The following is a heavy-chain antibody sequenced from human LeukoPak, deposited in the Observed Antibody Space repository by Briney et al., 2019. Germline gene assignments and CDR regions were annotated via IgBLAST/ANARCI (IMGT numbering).Heavy chain of an antibody. CDR3: ARAAVDHGLCIAY. V-gene: IGHV3-30*04. Sequence: PGGSLRLSCAASGFTFSSYAMHWVRQAPGKGLEWVAVISYDGSNKYYADSVKGRFTISRDNSKNTLYLQMNSLSAEDTAVYYCARAAVDHGLCIAYWGQGTLVTVSS. CDR1: GFTFSSYA. CDR2: ISYDGSNK. D-gene: IGHD5-12*01. J-gene: IGHJ4*02.